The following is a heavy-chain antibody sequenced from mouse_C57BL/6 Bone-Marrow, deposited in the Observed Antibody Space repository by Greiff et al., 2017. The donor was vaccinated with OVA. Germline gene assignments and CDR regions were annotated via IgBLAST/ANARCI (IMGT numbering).Heavy chain of an antibody. V-gene: IGHV1-55*01. CDR1: GYTFTSYW. J-gene: IGHJ3*01. Sequence: QVQLQQPGAELVKPGASVKMSCKASGYTFTSYWITWVKQRPGQGLEWIGDIYPGSGSTNYNEKFQSKATLTVDTSSSTAYMQLSSLISEDSAVYYCARDYSNYGGFAYWGQGTLVTVSA. D-gene: IGHD2-5*01. CDR2: IYPGSGST. CDR3: ARDYSNYGGFAY.